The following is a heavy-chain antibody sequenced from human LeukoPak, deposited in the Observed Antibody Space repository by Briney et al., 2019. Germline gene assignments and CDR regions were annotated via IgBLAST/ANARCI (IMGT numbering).Heavy chain of an antibody. D-gene: IGHD3-3*01. Sequence: ASVKVSCKASGYTFTSYGISWVRQAPGQGLEWMGWISAYNGNTNYAQKLQGRVTMTTDTSTSTAYMELRSLRSDDAAVYYCARVRYYDFWSGLDYWGQGTLVTVSS. J-gene: IGHJ4*02. CDR3: ARVRYYDFWSGLDY. V-gene: IGHV1-18*01. CDR1: GYTFTSYG. CDR2: ISAYNGNT.